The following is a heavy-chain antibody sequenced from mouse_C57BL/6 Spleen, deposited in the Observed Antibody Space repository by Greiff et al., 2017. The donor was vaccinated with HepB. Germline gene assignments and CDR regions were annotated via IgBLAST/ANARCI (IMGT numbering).Heavy chain of an antibody. Sequence: EVMLVESGGGLVKPGGSLKLSCAASGFTFSSYTMSWVRQTPEKRLEWVATISGGGGNTYYPDSVKGRFTISRDNAKNTLYLQMSSLRSEDTALYYCARRKYGSSYGDAMDYCGQGTSVTVSS. CDR3: ARRKYGSSYGDAMDY. D-gene: IGHD1-1*01. J-gene: IGHJ4*01. CDR1: GFTFSSYT. V-gene: IGHV5-9*01. CDR2: ISGGGGNT.